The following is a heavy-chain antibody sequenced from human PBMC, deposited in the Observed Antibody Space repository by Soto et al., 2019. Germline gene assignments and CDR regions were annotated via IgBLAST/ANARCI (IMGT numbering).Heavy chain of an antibody. J-gene: IGHJ4*02. CDR2: IYSGGST. CDR1: GFTVRSNY. D-gene: IGHD5-12*01. Sequence: PGGSLRLSCAASGFTVRSNYMMCVRQAPGKGLEWVSVIYSGGSTYYADSVKGRFTISRDNSKNTLYLQMNSLRAEDTAVYYCAKEDRVHVDIVATIMGVFDYLGQGTLVTVSS. V-gene: IGHV3-53*01. CDR3: AKEDRVHVDIVATIMGVFDY.